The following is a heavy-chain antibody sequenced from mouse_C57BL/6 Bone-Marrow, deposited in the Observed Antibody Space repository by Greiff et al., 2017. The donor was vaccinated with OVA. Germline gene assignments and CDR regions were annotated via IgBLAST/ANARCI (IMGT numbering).Heavy chain of an antibody. CDR3: ARSYDYGYAMDY. CDR2: IYPGSGNT. D-gene: IGHD2-4*01. Sequence: VQLKESGAELVRPGASVKLSCKASGYTFTDYYINWVKQRPGQGLEWIARIYPGSGNTYYNEKFKGKATLTAEKSSSTAYMQLSSLTSEDSAVYFCARSYDYGYAMDYWGQGTSVTVSS. J-gene: IGHJ4*01. V-gene: IGHV1-76*01. CDR1: GYTFTDYY.